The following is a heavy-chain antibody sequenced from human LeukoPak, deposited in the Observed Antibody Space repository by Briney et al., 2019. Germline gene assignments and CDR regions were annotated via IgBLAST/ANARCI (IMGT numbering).Heavy chain of an antibody. V-gene: IGHV3-30*18. CDR2: ISYDGSNK. J-gene: IGHJ4*02. Sequence: GGSLRLSCAASGFTFSSYGVHWVRQAPGKGLEWVAVISYDGSNKYYADSVKGRFTISRDNSKNTLYLQMNSLRAEDTAVYYCAKVGLRQWLGPLDYWGQGTLVTVSS. CDR1: GFTFSSYG. D-gene: IGHD6-19*01. CDR3: AKVGLRQWLGPLDY.